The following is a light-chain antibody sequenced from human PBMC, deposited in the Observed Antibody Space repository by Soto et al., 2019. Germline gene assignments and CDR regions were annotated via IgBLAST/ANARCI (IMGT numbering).Light chain of an antibody. CDR1: QGISNY. Sequence: DIQMTQSPSSLSASVGDRVTITCRASQGISNYLAWYQQKPGKVPKLLIYAASTLQSGVPSRFSGSGSGTAFTLTISSLQPEDVVTYYCQKYNSAPREFTFGPGTKVDIK. CDR2: AAS. J-gene: IGKJ3*01. CDR3: QKYNSAPREFT. V-gene: IGKV1-27*01.